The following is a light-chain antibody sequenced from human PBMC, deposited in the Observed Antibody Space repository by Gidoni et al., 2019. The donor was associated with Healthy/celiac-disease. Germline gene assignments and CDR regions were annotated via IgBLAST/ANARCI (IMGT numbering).Light chain of an antibody. CDR1: SSNIGAGYD. V-gene: IGLV1-40*01. CDR3: QSYDSSLSGVV. Sequence: QSVLTPPPSVSGAPGRRVTISCTGISSNIGAGYDVHWYQQLPGTAPNLLIYGNSNRPSGVPDRFSGSKSGTSASLAITGLQAEDEADYYCQSYDSSLSGVVFGGGTKLTVL. CDR2: GNS. J-gene: IGLJ2*01.